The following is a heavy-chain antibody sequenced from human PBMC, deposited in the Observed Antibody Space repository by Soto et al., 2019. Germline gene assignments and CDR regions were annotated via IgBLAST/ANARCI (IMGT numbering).Heavy chain of an antibody. V-gene: IGHV4-59*01. CDR2: IYYSGST. CDR1: GGSISSYY. CDR3: AREYYYDSSGYYPPWFEP. D-gene: IGHD3-22*01. Sequence: PSETLSLTCTVSGGSISSYYWSWIRQPPGKGLEWIGYIYYSGSTNYNPSLKSRVTISVDTSKNQFSLKLSSVTAADTAVYYCAREYYYDSSGYYPPWFEPWGQGTLVTV. J-gene: IGHJ5*02.